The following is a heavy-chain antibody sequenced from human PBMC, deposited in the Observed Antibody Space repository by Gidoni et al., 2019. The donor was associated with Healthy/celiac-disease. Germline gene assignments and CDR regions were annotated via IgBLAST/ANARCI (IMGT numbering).Heavy chain of an antibody. CDR3: ARAMVRGVIKY. Sequence: QVQLQQWGAGLLKPSETLSLTCAVYGGSCSGYYWSWIRQPPGKGLEWIGEINHSGSTNYNPSLKSRVTISVDTSKNQFSLKLSSVTAADTAVYYCARAMVRGVIKYWGQGTLVTVSS. J-gene: IGHJ4*02. CDR2: INHSGST. V-gene: IGHV4-34*01. CDR1: GGSCSGYY. D-gene: IGHD3-10*01.